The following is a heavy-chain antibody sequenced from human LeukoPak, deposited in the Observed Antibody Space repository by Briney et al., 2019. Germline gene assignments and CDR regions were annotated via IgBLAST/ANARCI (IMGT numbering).Heavy chain of an antibody. V-gene: IGHV4-59*01. J-gene: IGHJ4*02. CDR2: IYYSGST. Sequence: SETLSLTCTVSGXSISSYYGSWIRQPPGKGLEWIGYIYYSGSTNYNPSLKSRVTISVDTSKNQFSLKLSSVTAADTAVYYCARVGTYGSGSYLSWLDYWGQGTLVTVSS. D-gene: IGHD3-10*01. CDR3: ARVGTYGSGSYLSWLDY. CDR1: GXSISSYY.